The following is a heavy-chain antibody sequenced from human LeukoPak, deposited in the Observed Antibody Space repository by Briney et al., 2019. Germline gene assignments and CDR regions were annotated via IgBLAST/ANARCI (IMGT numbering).Heavy chain of an antibody. CDR3: AKDDNSWSLDY. V-gene: IGHV3-7*01. CDR2: IKQDGSQK. Sequence: GGSLRLSCAASGFTFSHYWMSWVRQAPGKGLERVASIKQDGSQKYYGDSVKGRFTISRDNAKNSLYLQMNSLRAEDTAFYYCAKDDNSWSLDYWGQGTLVTASS. D-gene: IGHD6-13*01. CDR1: GFTFSHYW. J-gene: IGHJ4*02.